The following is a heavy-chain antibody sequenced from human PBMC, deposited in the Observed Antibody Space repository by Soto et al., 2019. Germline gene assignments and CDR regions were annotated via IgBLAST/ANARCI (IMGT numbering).Heavy chain of an antibody. Sequence: SVKVSCKASGGTFSSYAISWVRQAPGQGLEWMGGITPIFGTANYAQKFQGRVTITADESTSIAYMELSSLRSEDTAVYYCARDSIFIDSRGPKAFDIWGQGTMVTVSS. CDR1: GGTFSSYA. V-gene: IGHV1-69*13. J-gene: IGHJ3*02. CDR3: ARDSIFIDSRGPKAFDI. D-gene: IGHD3-16*02. CDR2: ITPIFGTA.